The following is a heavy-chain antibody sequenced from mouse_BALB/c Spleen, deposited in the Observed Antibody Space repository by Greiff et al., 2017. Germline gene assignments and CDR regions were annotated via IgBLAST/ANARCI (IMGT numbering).Heavy chain of an antibody. J-gene: IGHJ4*01. CDR1: GYTFTSYW. Sequence: QVQLQQPGAELVKPGAPVKLSCKASGYTFTSYWMNWVKQRPGRGLEWIGRIDPSDSETHYNQKFKDKATLTVDKSSNTAYMQLSSLTSEDSAVYFCARWTTMITTAYYYAMDYWGQGTSVTVSS. CDR3: ARWTTMITTAYYYAMDY. V-gene: IGHV1-69*02. D-gene: IGHD2-4*01. CDR2: IDPSDSET.